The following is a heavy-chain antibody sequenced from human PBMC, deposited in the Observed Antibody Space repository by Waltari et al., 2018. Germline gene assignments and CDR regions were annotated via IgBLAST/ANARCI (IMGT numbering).Heavy chain of an antibody. CDR3: ARTRIAAAGKVWFDP. V-gene: IGHV1-2*06. CDR2: INPNSGGT. Sequence: QVQLVQSGAEVKKPGASVKVSCKASGYTFTGYYMHWVRQAPGQGLEWMGRINPNSGGTNYAQKFQGRVTMTRDTSISTAYMELSRLRSDDTAVYYCARTRIAAAGKVWFDPWGQGTLVTVSS. J-gene: IGHJ5*02. D-gene: IGHD6-13*01. CDR1: GYTFTGYY.